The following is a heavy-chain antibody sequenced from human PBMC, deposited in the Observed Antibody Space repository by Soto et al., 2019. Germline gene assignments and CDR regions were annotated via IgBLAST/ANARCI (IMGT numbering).Heavy chain of an antibody. D-gene: IGHD6-13*01. CDR2: ISSSSSYT. J-gene: IGHJ3*02. V-gene: IGHV3-11*06. CDR3: AREIGAANIDVTFDI. Sequence: LRLSCAASGFTFSDYYMSWIRQAPGKGLEWVSYISSSSSYTNYADSVKGRFTISRDNAKNSLYLQMNSLRAEDTAVYYCAREIGAANIDVTFDIWGQGKMVTVSS. CDR1: GFTFSDYY.